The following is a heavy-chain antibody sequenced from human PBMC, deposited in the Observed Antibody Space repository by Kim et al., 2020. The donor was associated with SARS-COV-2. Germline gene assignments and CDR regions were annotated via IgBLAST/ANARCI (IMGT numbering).Heavy chain of an antibody. V-gene: IGHV1-2*02. CDR3: ARARLGGPDY. J-gene: IGHJ4*02. CDR2: GGT. Sequence: GGTNYAQKFKGRVTMTRDTSISTAYMELSRLRSDDTAVYYCARARLGGPDYWGQGTLVTVSS. D-gene: IGHD6-25*01.